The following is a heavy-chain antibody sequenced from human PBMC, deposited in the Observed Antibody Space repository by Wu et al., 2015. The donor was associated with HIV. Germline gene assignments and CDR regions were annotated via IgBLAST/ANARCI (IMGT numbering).Heavy chain of an antibody. Sequence: QVQLVQSGAEVKKPGSSVKVSCRASGGALVSYALTWVRQAPGQGPEWMGWMKPSTGYIKYAQKFQGRVTMTTDTSTSTAYVELRSLRSDDTAVYYCARVLKDSDDYWAWFDPWGQGTLVTVSS. J-gene: IGHJ5*02. CDR2: MKPSTGYI. CDR3: ARVLKDSDDYWAWFDP. CDR1: GGALVSYA. V-gene: IGHV1-18*01. D-gene: IGHD3/OR15-3a*01.